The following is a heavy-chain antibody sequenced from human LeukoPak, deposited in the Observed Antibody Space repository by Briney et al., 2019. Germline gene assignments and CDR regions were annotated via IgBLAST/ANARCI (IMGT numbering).Heavy chain of an antibody. D-gene: IGHD6-19*01. J-gene: IGHJ4*02. CDR3: AREEDIAVDNFDY. CDR2: IYHSGST. Sequence: SETLSLTCAVSGYSISSGYYWGWIRQPPGKGLEWIGSIYHSGSTYYNPSLKSRVTISVDTSKNQFSLKLSSVTAAATAVYYCAREEDIAVDNFDYWGQGTLVTVSS. V-gene: IGHV4-38-2*02. CDR1: GYSISSGYY.